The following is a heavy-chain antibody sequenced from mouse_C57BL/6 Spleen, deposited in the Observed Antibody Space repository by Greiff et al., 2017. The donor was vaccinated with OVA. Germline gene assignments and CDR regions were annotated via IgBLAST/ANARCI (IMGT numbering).Heavy chain of an antibody. D-gene: IGHD1-1*01. CDR3: ALTRSFYYAMDY. Sequence: QVQLKQPGAELVKPGASVKVSCKASGYTFTSYWMHWVKQRPGQGLEWIGRIHPYDSDTNYNQKFKGKATLTVDKSSSTAYMQLSSLTSEDSAVYYCALTRSFYYAMDYWGQGTSVTVSS. CDR1: GYTFTSYW. J-gene: IGHJ4*01. V-gene: IGHV1-74*01. CDR2: IHPYDSDT.